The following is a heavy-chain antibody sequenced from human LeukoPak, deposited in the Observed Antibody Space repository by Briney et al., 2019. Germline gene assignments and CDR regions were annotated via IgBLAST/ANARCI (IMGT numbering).Heavy chain of an antibody. CDR1: GFTFSSYA. CDR2: ISGSGGST. J-gene: IGHJ6*02. D-gene: IGHD2-2*01. Sequence: GSLRLSCAASGFTFSSYAMSWVRQAPGKGLEWVSAISGSGGSTYYADSVKGRFTISRDNSKNTLYLQMNSLRAEDTAVYYCAKAVYQLLLYYYGMDVWGQGTTVTVSS. V-gene: IGHV3-23*01. CDR3: AKAVYQLLLYYYGMDV.